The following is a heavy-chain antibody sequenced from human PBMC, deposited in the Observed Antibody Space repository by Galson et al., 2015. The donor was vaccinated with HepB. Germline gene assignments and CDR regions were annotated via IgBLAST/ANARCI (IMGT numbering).Heavy chain of an antibody. Sequence: SLRLSCAASGFTFSSYAMSWVRQAPGKGLEWVSAISGSGGSTYYADSVKGRFTISRDNSKNTLYLQMNSLRAEDTAVYYWAKQEYSSGCASWPGGVFDYWGQGTLVTVSS. CDR1: GFTFSSYA. D-gene: IGHD6-19*01. J-gene: IGHJ4*02. CDR2: ISGSGGST. CDR3: AKQEYSSGCASWPGGVFDY. V-gene: IGHV3-23*01.